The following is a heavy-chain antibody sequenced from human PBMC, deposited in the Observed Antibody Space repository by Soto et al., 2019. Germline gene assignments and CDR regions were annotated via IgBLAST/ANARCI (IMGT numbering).Heavy chain of an antibody. CDR1: GYTFTSYG. V-gene: IGHV1-18*01. D-gene: IGHD2-2*01. CDR3: VREGCSSTSCFDF. CDR2: ISAYNGNT. Sequence: ASVKVSCKTSGYTFTSYGISWVRQAPGQGLEWMGWISAYNGNTNYEQRLQGRVTMSTDTTTSTAYMELRSLISDDTAVYYCVREGCSSTSCFDFWGLGTLVTVSS. J-gene: IGHJ4*02.